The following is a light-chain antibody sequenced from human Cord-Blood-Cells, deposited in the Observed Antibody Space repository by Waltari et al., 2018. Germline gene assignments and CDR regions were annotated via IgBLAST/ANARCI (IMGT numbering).Light chain of an antibody. CDR1: SSNIGRNY. J-gene: IGLJ3*02. V-gene: IGLV1-47*01. CDR2: RNN. Sequence: QSVLTQPPSASGTPGQRVTISCSGSSSNIGRNYVYWYQQLPGTAPKLLIYRNNQRPSGVPARFSGSKSGTSASLAISVLRSEDEADYYCAAWDDSLSGPVFGVGTKLTVL. CDR3: AAWDDSLSGPV.